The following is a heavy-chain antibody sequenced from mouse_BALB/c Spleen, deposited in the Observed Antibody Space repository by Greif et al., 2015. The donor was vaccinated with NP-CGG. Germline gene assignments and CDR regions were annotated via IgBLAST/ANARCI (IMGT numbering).Heavy chain of an antibody. CDR3: ARCGTARATKDYYAMDY. V-gene: IGHV3-1*02. CDR1: GYSITSGYS. CDR2: IHYSGST. Sequence: EVKLLESGPDLVKPSQSLSLTCTVTGYSITSGYSWHWIRQFPGNKLEWMGYIHYSGSTNYNPPLKSRISITRDTSKNQFFLQLNSVTTEDTATYYCARCGTARATKDYYAMDYWGQGTSVTVSS. D-gene: IGHD3-2*01. J-gene: IGHJ4*01.